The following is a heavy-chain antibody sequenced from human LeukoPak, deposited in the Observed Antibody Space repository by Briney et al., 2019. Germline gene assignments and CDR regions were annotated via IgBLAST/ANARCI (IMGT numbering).Heavy chain of an antibody. D-gene: IGHD3-16*01. Sequence: GASVKVSCKASGYTFTSYAMHWVRQAPGQRLEWMGWINAGNGNTKYSQKFQGRVTITRDTSASTAYMELSSLRSEDTAVYYCARDSLLRGVMPAWGQGTLVTVSS. CDR1: GYTFTSYA. V-gene: IGHV1-3*01. J-gene: IGHJ5*02. CDR2: INAGNGNT. CDR3: ARDSLLRGVMPA.